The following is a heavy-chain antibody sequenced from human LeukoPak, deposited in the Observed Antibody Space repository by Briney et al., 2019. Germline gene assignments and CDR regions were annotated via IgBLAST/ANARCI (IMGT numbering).Heavy chain of an antibody. V-gene: IGHV4-39*01. D-gene: IGHD3-10*01. CDR3: ARNAGFKGYDY. J-gene: IGHJ4*02. Sequence: SETLSLTCTVSGGSISSSNYYWGWIRQPTGKGLEWIGSIYYSGSTYYNPSLKSRVTISVDTSKNQFSLKLSSVTAADTAVYYCARNAGFKGYDYWGQGTLVTVSS. CDR1: GGSISSSNYY. CDR2: IYYSGST.